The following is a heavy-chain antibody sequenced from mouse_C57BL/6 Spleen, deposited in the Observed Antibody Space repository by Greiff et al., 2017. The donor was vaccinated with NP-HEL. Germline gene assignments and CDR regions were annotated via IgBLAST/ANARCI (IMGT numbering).Heavy chain of an antibody. CDR2: IYPGSGNT. CDR3: ARGDDWDYFDY. J-gene: IGHJ2*01. Sequence: QVQLQQSGPELVKPGASVKISCKASGYSFTSYYIHWVKQRPGQGLEWIGWIYPGSGNTKYNEKFKGKATLTADTSSSTAYMQLSSLTSEDSAVYYCARGDDWDYFDYWGQGTTLTVSS. D-gene: IGHD4-1*01. V-gene: IGHV1-66*01. CDR1: GYSFTSYY.